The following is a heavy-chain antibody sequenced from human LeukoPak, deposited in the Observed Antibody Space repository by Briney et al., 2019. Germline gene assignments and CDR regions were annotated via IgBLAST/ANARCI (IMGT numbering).Heavy chain of an antibody. J-gene: IGHJ3*02. V-gene: IGHV4-59*08. CDR1: GGSISGFY. Sequence: SGTLSLTCTVSGGSISGFYWTWIRQPPGKGLEWIGYIHYNGNTNYNPSLKSRVTITVDTSKNQFSLKLSSVTAADTAVYYCARQGGGYSGYDFWGSDAFDIWGQGTMVTVSS. CDR2: IHYNGNT. D-gene: IGHD5-12*01. CDR3: ARQGGGYSGYDFWGSDAFDI.